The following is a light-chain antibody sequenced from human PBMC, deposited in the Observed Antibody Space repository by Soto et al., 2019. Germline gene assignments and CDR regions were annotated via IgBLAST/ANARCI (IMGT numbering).Light chain of an antibody. J-gene: IGKJ1*01. Sequence: QRIQSPWTRAASGGGGDPGGCRASQSISSRLAWYQLKPGKAPKLLISGASSLERGVPSTFSGSGSGTDFTLTLRSRQSGDSAPQNCERPYTTPWTFGQGTKVDIK. CDR3: ERPYTTPWT. CDR2: GAS. V-gene: IGKV1-5*01. CDR1: QSISSR.